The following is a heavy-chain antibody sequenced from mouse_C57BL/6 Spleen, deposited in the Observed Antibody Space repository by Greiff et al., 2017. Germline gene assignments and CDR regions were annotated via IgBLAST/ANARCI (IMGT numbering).Heavy chain of an antibody. J-gene: IGHJ4*01. CDR3: ARDRSYYGSSYEAMDD. CDR1: GYSITSGYY. V-gene: IGHV3-6*01. CDR2: ISYDGSN. D-gene: IGHD1-1*01. Sequence: EVKLQESGPGLVKPSQSLSLTCSVTGYSITSGYYWNWIRQFPGNKLEWMGYISYDGSNNYNPSPKNRISITRDTTKNQFFLKLNSVTTEDTDTYYSARDRSYYGSSYEAMDDWGQGTSVTVSS.